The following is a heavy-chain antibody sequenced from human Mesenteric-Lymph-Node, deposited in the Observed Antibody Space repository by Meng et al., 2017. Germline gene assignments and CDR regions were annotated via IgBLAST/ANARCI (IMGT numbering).Heavy chain of an antibody. V-gene: IGHV3-7*01. CDR3: ARDDGYRTVDY. Sequence: GESLKISCAASGFTFSRYAMLWVRQAPGKGLEWVANIKPDGTEQYYVDPVKGPFTISRDNAKHSLVLEMNSLRAEDTAVYYCARDDGYRTVDYWGQGTLVTVSS. CDR2: IKPDGTEQ. D-gene: IGHD5-18*01. CDR1: GFTFSRYA. J-gene: IGHJ4*02.